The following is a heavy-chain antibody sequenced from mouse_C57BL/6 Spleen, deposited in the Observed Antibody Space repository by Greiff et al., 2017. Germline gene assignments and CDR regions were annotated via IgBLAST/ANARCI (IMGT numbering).Heavy chain of an antibody. V-gene: IGHV5-17*01. CDR3: ARGSYPST. D-gene: IGHD1-1*01. J-gene: IGHJ4*01. CDR1: GFTFSDYG. Sequence: EVKVEESGGGLVKPGGSLKLSCAASGFTFSDYGMHWVRQAPEKGLEWVAYISSGSSTIYYADTVKGRFTISRDNAKNTLFLQMTSLRSEDTAMYYCARGSYPSTGGQGTSVTVSS. CDR2: ISSGSSTI.